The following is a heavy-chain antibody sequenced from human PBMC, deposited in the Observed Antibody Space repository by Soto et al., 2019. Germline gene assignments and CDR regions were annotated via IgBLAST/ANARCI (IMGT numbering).Heavy chain of an antibody. J-gene: IGHJ4*02. CDR2: VTYSGRNT. V-gene: IGHV3-23*01. CDR3: ATPSLSTGGYYSFES. Sequence: QLLESGGGLVQPGGSLRLSCVASGFTFGSYAMSWVRQAPGKGLEGVSLVTYSGRNTYYAGSGTGRFTISRDNSMNTLYLQMSSLRVEETAVYYCATPSLSTGGYYSFESWGRGTLVTVSS. D-gene: IGHD1-26*01. CDR1: GFTFGSYA.